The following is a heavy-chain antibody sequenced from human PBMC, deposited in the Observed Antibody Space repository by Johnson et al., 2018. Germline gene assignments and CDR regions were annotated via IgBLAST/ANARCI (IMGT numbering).Heavy chain of an antibody. CDR1: VSQFTSYW. D-gene: IGHD6-19*01. CDR3: ARRFKQWLVTAVDAFDI. J-gene: IGHJ3*02. Sequence: VESGSEVTPPGESLKISCKGSVSQFTSYWIGWVRQMPGKGLEWMGIIYPDDSDTRYSPSFQGQVTISADKSISTAYIQWSSLKASDTAMYYCARRFKQWLVTAVDAFDIWGQGTMVTVSS. CDR2: IYPDDSDT. V-gene: IGHV5-51*01.